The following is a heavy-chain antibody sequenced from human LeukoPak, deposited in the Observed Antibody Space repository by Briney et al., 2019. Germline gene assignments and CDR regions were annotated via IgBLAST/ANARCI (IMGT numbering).Heavy chain of an antibody. CDR3: ARQYYDSSGYYGPDAFDI. J-gene: IGHJ3*02. CDR1: GYSFTSYW. V-gene: IGHV5-51*01. CDR2: IYPGDSDT. D-gene: IGHD3-22*01. Sequence: GESLKISCKGSGYSFTSYWIGWVRQMPGKGLEWMGIIYPGDSDTRYGPSFQGQVTISADKSISTAYLQWSSLKASDTAMYYCARQYYDSSGYYGPDAFDIWGQGTMVTVSS.